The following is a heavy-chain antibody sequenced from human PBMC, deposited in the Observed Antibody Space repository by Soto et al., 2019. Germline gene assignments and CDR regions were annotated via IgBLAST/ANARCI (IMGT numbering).Heavy chain of an antibody. Sequence: EAQMLESGGGSVQPGGSLRLSCAASGFTFSTYAVAWVRQSPGKGLEWVSSISASGGDTWYADSVKGRFTISRDNSKNTLYLQMNSLSVEDTAVYYCARRPTATASWGHGTLVTVSS. CDR2: ISASGGDT. CDR1: GFTFSTYA. J-gene: IGHJ5*01. V-gene: IGHV3-23*01. CDR3: ARRPTATAS. D-gene: IGHD1-1*01.